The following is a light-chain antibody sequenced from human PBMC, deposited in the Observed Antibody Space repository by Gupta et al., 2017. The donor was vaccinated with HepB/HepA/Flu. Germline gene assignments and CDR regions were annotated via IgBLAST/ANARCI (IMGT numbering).Light chain of an antibody. CDR3: QQDNSYSWT. CDR1: QSINSW. Sequence: DIQMTQSPSTLSASVGDRVIITCRASQSINSWLAWYQQKPGKAPKLLIYKASNLESGVPSRFSGSGSGTEFTLTISSLQPDDFATYYCQQDNSYSWTFGQGTKVDIK. J-gene: IGKJ1*01. V-gene: IGKV1-5*03. CDR2: KAS.